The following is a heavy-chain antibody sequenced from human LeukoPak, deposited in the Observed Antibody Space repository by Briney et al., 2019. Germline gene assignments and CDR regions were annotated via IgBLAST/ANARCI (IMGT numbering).Heavy chain of an antibody. J-gene: IGHJ3*02. CDR2: IYYSGST. V-gene: IGHV4-59*01. Sequence: PSETLSLTCTVSGGSISSYYWSWIRQPPGKGLEWIGYIYYSGSTNYNPSLKSRVTISVDTSKNQFSLKLSSVTAADTAVYYCARDSHYYGSGSWDDAFDIWGQGTMVTVSS. CDR1: GGSISSYY. CDR3: ARDSHYYGSGSWDDAFDI. D-gene: IGHD3-10*01.